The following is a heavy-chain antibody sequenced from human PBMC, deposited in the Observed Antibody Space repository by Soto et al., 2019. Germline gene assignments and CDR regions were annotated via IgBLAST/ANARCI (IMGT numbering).Heavy chain of an antibody. CDR2: IWYDGSNK. Sequence: QVQLVESGGGVVQPGRSLRLSCAASGFTFSSYGMHWVRQAPGKGLEWVAVIWYDGSNKYYADSVKGRFTISRDNSKNTLYLQMNSLRAEDTAVYYCARGAGSGSYWDWFDPWGQGTLFTVSS. D-gene: IGHD3-10*01. V-gene: IGHV3-33*01. J-gene: IGHJ5*02. CDR1: GFTFSSYG. CDR3: ARGAGSGSYWDWFDP.